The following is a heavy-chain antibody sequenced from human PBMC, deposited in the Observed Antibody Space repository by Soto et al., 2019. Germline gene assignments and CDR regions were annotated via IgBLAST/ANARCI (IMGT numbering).Heavy chain of an antibody. V-gene: IGHV4-30-4*01. CDR2: IYYSGST. Sequence: QVQLQESGPGLVKPSQTLSLTCTVSGGSISSGDYYWSWIRQPPGKGLEWIGYIYYSGSTYYNPYLKSRVNISVDTSKNQFSLKLSSVTAADTAVYYCARADYDILTGYCYFDYWGQGTLVTVSS. CDR3: ARADYDILTGYCYFDY. CDR1: GGSISSGDYY. D-gene: IGHD3-9*01. J-gene: IGHJ4*02.